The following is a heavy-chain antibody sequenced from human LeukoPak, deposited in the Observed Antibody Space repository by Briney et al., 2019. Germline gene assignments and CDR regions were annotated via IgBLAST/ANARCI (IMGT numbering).Heavy chain of an antibody. J-gene: IGHJ3*02. CDR1: GYTFTGYY. D-gene: IGHD5-18*01. Sequence: ASVKVSCKASGYTFTGYYMHWVRQAPGQGLEWMGWINPNSGGTNYAQKFQGRVTMTRDTSISTAYMELSRLRSDDTAVYYCARVWGGYSYGNGAFDIWGQGTMVTVSS. CDR2: INPNSGGT. CDR3: ARVWGGYSYGNGAFDI. V-gene: IGHV1-2*02.